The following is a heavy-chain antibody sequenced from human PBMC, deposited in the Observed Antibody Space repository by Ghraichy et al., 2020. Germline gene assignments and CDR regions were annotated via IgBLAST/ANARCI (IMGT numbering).Heavy chain of an antibody. CDR3: ARAVPPDY. CDR1: GGSFSGYY. V-gene: IGHV4-34*01. CDR2: INHSGST. Sequence: SETLSLTCAVYGGSFSGYYWSWIRQPPGKGLEWIGEINHSGSTNYNPSLKSRVTISVDTSKNQFSLKLSSVTAADTAVYYCARAVPPDYWGQGTLVTVSS. J-gene: IGHJ4*02.